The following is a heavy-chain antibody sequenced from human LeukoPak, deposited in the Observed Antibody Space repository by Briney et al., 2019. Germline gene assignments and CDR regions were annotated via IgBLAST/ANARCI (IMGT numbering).Heavy chain of an antibody. D-gene: IGHD2-21*02. V-gene: IGHV1-2*02. CDR2: ITPNSGGT. J-gene: IGHJ6*02. CDR3: ARAGSRWVTATPTSPDYYYGMDV. Sequence: ASVKVSCKASGYTFTDYYIHWVRQAPGQGLEWMGWITPNSGGTKYAQKFQGRVIMTRDTSITTPYMDLIRLTSDDTAIYYCARAGSRWVTATPTSPDYYYGMDVWGQGTTVTVSS. CDR1: GYTFTDYY.